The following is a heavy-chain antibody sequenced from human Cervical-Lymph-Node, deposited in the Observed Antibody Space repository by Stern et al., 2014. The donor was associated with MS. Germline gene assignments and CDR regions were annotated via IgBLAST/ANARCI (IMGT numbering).Heavy chain of an antibody. D-gene: IGHD3-10*01. CDR3: ARTPTYRFAFDV. Sequence: QVTLRESGPALVRPTQTLTLTCTFSGVSLTTTGIRVSWIRQPPGKALEWLARLGWDDYTFYSTSLRTRLIISKDTSKNQVVLTMTNVDPADTATYYCARTPTYRFAFDVWGQGTVVIVSS. V-gene: IGHV2-70*04. J-gene: IGHJ3*01. CDR1: GVSLTTTGIR. CDR2: LGWDDYT.